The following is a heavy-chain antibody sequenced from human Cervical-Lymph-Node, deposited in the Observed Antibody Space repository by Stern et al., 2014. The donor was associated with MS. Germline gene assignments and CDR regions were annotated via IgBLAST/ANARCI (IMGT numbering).Heavy chain of an antibody. CDR3: ARDIAVAGYEDGYYYYYGMDV. CDR1: GFTFSNYA. V-gene: IGHV3-30*01. D-gene: IGHD6-19*01. CDR2: ISYDERNK. J-gene: IGHJ6*02. Sequence: QVQLVQSGGGVVQPGRSLRLSCAASGFTFSNYAIHWVRQAPGKGLEWVAGISYDERNKYYADSVKGRFTISRDNSKNTLYLQMNSLSFEDTAAYCCARDIAVAGYEDGYYYYYGMDVWGQGTTVTVSS.